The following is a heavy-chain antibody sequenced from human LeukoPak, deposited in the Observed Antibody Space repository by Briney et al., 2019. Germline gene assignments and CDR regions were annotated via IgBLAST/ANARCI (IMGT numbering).Heavy chain of an antibody. CDR1: GGSISSSSYY. CDR3: ARVIAVRGVIFDY. Sequence: SEALSLTCTVSGGSISSSSYYWGWIRQPPGKGLEWIGNIYYSGNTYYNPSLKSRVTISVDTSKNQFSLKLSSVTAADTAVYYCARVIAVRGVIFDYWGQGTLVTVSS. J-gene: IGHJ4*02. CDR2: IYYSGNT. V-gene: IGHV4-39*07. D-gene: IGHD3-10*01.